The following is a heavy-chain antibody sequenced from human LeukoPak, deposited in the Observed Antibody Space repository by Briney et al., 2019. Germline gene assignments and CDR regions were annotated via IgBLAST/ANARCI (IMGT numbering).Heavy chain of an antibody. CDR2: MNPNSGNT. V-gene: IGHV1-8*01. J-gene: IGHJ5*02. Sequence: APVKVSCKASGYTFTSYDINWVRQATGQGLEWMGWMNPNSGNTGYAQKFQGRVTMTRNTPISTAYMDVSSLRSDDTAVYYCARGSFWFDPWGQGTLVTVSS. CDR3: ARGSFWFDP. CDR1: GYTFTSYD.